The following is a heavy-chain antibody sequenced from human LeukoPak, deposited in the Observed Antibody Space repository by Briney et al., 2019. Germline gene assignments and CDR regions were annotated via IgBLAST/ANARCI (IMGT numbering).Heavy chain of an antibody. J-gene: IGHJ3*02. CDR2: IRYDGSNK. CDR3: ANGPIVVVVAATRPAFDI. V-gene: IGHV3-30*02. Sequence: GGSLRLSCAASGFTFSSYGMHWVRQAPGKGLEWVAFIRYDGSNKYYADSVKGRFTISRDNSKNMLYLQMNSLRAEDTAVYYCANGPIVVVVAATRPAFDIWGQGTMVTVSS. D-gene: IGHD2-15*01. CDR1: GFTFSSYG.